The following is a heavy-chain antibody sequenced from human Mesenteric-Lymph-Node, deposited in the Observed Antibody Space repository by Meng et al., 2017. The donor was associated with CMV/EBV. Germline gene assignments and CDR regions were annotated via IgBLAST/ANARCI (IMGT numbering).Heavy chain of an antibody. J-gene: IGHJ4*02. CDR3: ARDWAYCGDTTCRYFEH. Sequence: SVGTYSYYWSWIRQPPGKGLEWIGYVYYSGSTKYNPSLKSRVTMSLDSSKNQFSLKLTSVTAADTAVYYCARDWAYCGDTTCRYFEHWGQGTLVTVSS. CDR1: SVGTYSYY. CDR2: VYYSGST. V-gene: IGHV4-61*01. D-gene: IGHD2-21*01.